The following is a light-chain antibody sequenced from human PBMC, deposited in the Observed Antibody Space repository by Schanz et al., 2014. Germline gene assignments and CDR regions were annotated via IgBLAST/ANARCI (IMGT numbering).Light chain of an antibody. CDR3: CSYAGSSTFV. CDR2: DVS. J-gene: IGLJ1*01. CDR1: SSDIGSSLY. Sequence: QSALTQPASVSGSPGQSITISCSGTSSDIGSSLYVSWYQQHPGKAPKLLLYDVSNRPLEVSNRFSGSKSGNTASLTISGLLAEDEADYYCCSYAGSSTFVFGTGTKVTVL. V-gene: IGLV2-23*02.